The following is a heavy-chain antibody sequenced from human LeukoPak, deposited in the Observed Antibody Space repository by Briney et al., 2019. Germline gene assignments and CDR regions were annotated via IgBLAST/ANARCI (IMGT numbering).Heavy chain of an antibody. CDR2: IYHSGST. CDR1: GDSISSGGYS. V-gene: IGHV4-30-2*01. Sequence: SQTLSLTCAVSGDSISSGGYSWSWIRQPPGKGLEWIGYIYHSGSTYYNPSLKSRVTISVDRSKNQFSLKLSSVTAADTAVYYCARGRTTGAFDLWGQGTMVTVSS. D-gene: IGHD2-8*02. J-gene: IGHJ3*01. CDR3: ARGRTTGAFDL.